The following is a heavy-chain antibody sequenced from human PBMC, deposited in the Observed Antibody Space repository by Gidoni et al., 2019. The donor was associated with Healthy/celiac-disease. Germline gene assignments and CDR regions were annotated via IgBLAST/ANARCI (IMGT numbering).Heavy chain of an antibody. V-gene: IGHV1-58*01. CDR3: AADYEAVAGTIKYYFDY. D-gene: IGHD6-19*01. Sequence: QMQLVQSGPEVKKPGTSVKVSCKASGFTFTSSAVQWVRQARGQRLEWIGWIVVGSGNTNYAQKFQERVTITRDMSTSTAYMELSSLRSEDTAVYYCAADYEAVAGTIKYYFDYWGQGTLVTVSS. J-gene: IGHJ4*02. CDR2: IVVGSGNT. CDR1: GFTFTSSA.